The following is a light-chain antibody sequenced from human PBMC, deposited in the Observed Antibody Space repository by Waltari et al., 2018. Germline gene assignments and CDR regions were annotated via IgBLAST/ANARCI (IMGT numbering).Light chain of an antibody. CDR3: QTGGHGTWV. J-gene: IGLJ3*02. Sequence: QLVLTQSPSASASLGASVRLTCTLSSGHSSNIIAWHQQQPEKGPRYLMKVNGDGSHSKGDVIPDRFSGSSSGAERYLTISSLQSEDEADYYCQTGGHGTWVFGGGTKLTVL. CDR2: VNGDGSH. V-gene: IGLV4-69*01. CDR1: SGHSSNI.